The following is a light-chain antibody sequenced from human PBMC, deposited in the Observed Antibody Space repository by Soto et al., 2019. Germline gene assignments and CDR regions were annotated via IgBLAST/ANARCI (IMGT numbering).Light chain of an antibody. CDR3: SSYTSSSTLVV. CDR2: DVS. V-gene: IGLV2-14*01. CDR1: SSDVGGYNY. J-gene: IGLJ2*01. Sequence: QSALTQPASVSGSPGQSITLSCTGTSSDVGGYNYVSWYLQHPGKAPKLMIYDVSNRPSGVSNRFSGSKSGNTASLTISGLQAEDEADYYCSSYTSSSTLVVFGGGTKLTVL.